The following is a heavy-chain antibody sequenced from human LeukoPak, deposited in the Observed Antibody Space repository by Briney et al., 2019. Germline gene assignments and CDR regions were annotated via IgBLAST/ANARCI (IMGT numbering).Heavy chain of an antibody. V-gene: IGHV4-59*01. D-gene: IGHD2-15*01. J-gene: IGHJ3*02. CDR1: GGSISTDY. CDR2: VSFGGGT. Sequence: SETLSLTCTVSGGSISTDYWSWIRQPPGKGLDWIGYVSFGGGTNYNPSLKSRVITSADTSKNQFSLNLTSVAAADTAVYYCVRASVESGGAFDIWGQGTMVTVSS. CDR3: VRASVESGGAFDI.